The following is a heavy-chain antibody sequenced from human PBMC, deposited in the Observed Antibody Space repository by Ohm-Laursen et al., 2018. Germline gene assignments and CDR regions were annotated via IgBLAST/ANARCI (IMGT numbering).Heavy chain of an antibody. CDR2: ISWNSGSI. CDR3: AKENSGWFGWFFDL. D-gene: IGHD6-19*01. J-gene: IGHJ2*01. V-gene: IGHV3-9*01. Sequence: SSLRLSCAASGFTFDDYVMHWVRQAPGKGLEWVSGISWNSGSIAYADSVKGRFTISRDNAKNSLYLQINSLRAEDTALYYCAKENSGWFGWFFDLWGRGTPVTVSS. CDR1: GFTFDDYV.